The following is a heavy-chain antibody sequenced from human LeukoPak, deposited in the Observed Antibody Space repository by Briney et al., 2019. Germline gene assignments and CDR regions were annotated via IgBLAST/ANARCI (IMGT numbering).Heavy chain of an antibody. Sequence: PSETLSLTCTVSGYSISSGYYWGWIRQPPGKGLEWIGSIYHSGSTYYNPSLKSRVTISVDTSKNQFSLKLSSATAADTAVYYCASVLPSQPLFDYWGQGTLVTVSS. CDR2: IYHSGST. CDR3: ASVLPSQPLFDY. CDR1: GYSISSGYY. D-gene: IGHD2-2*01. V-gene: IGHV4-38-2*02. J-gene: IGHJ4*02.